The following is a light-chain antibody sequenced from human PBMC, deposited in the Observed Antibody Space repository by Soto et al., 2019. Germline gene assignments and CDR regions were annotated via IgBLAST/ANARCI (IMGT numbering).Light chain of an antibody. Sequence: QSVLTQPASVSGSPGQSMTISCTGTRSDIGGYNYVSWYQQHPGKAPKLIIYEVTNRPSGVSHRFSGSKSGDTASLTISGLQAEDEADYYCSSYRSTSTYVFGTGTKVT. J-gene: IGLJ1*01. V-gene: IGLV2-14*01. CDR3: SSYRSTSTYV. CDR2: EVT. CDR1: RSDIGGYNY.